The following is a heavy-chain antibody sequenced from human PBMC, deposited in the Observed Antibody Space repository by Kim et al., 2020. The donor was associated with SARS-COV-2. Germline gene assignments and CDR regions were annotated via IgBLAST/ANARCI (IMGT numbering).Heavy chain of an antibody. V-gene: IGHV3-43*01. D-gene: IGHD5-18*01. J-gene: IGHJ6*02. CDR2: ISWDGGST. CDR3: AKDSSYGPYYYYYYGMDV. CDR1: GFTFDDYT. Sequence: GGSLRLSCAASGFTFDDYTMHWVRQAPGKGLEWVSLISWDGGSTYYADSVKGRFTISRDNSKNSLYLQMNSLRTEDTALYYCAKDSSYGPYYYYYYGMDVWGQGTTVTVSS.